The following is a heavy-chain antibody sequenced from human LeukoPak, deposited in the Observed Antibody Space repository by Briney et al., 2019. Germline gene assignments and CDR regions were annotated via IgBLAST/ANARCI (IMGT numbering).Heavy chain of an antibody. CDR2: IKQDGNEI. V-gene: IGHV3-7*03. CDR1: GFTFSSYW. J-gene: IGHJ6*03. D-gene: IGHD3-3*01. Sequence: GGSLRLSCAASGFTFSSYWMTWVRQTPGNGLEWVANIKQDGNEIYYLDSVKGRFTISRDNAKNSLYMQMNSLRAEDTAVYYCARVGEFLRSPYYYMDVWGKGTTVTVSS. CDR3: ARVGEFLRSPYYYMDV.